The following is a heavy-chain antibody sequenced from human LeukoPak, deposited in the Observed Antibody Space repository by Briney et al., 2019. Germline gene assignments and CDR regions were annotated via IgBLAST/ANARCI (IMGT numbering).Heavy chain of an antibody. CDR1: QYTFTDYA. V-gene: IGHV1-3*01. CDR3: ARGGRMGAVSFDY. D-gene: IGHD3-16*01. CDR2: IDAGNGKT. J-gene: IGHJ4*02. Sequence: ASVKVSCKASQYTFTDYAVHWVRQAPGQRLEWMGWIDAGNGKTKYSQSFQGRVTIIRDASATTAYMELSSLRSEDTAVYYCARGGRMGAVSFDYWGQGTLVTVSS.